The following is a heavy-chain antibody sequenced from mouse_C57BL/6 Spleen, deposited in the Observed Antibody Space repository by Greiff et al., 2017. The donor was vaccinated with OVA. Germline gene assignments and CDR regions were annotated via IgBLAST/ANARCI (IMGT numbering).Heavy chain of an antibody. J-gene: IGHJ3*01. CDR1: GYAFSSSW. CDR3: ARTYDYDDGFAY. D-gene: IGHD2-4*01. Sequence: QVQLQQSGPELVKPGASVKISCKASGYAFSSSWMNWVKQRPGKGLEWIGRIYPGDGATNYNGKFKGKATLTADKSSSTAYMQLSSLTSEDYAVYFCARTYDYDDGFAYWGQGTLVTVSA. CDR2: IYPGDGAT. V-gene: IGHV1-82*01.